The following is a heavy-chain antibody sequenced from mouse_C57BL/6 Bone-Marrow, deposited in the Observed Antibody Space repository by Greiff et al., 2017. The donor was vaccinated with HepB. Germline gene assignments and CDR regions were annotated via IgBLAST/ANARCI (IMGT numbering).Heavy chain of an antibody. Sequence: VQLQQSGPELVKPGASVKISCKASGYTFTDYYMNWVKQSHGKSLEWIGDINPNNGGTSYNQKFKGKATLTVDKSSSTAYMELRSLTSEDSAVYYCARGKGKGYYAMDYWGQGTSVTVSS. CDR2: INPNNGGT. CDR1: GYTFTDYY. J-gene: IGHJ4*01. V-gene: IGHV1-26*01. CDR3: ARGKGKGYYAMDY.